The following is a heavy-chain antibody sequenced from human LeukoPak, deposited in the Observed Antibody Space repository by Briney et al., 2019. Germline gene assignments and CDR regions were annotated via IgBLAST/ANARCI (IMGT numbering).Heavy chain of an antibody. CDR1: GFTFSSYA. CDR3: AKDIVVVPAPVGYFDL. J-gene: IGHJ2*01. CDR2: ISGSGGST. V-gene: IGHV3-23*01. D-gene: IGHD2-2*01. Sequence: GGSLRLSCAASGFTFSSYAMSWVRQAPGKGLEWVSGISGSGGSTYYADSVKGRFTISRDNSKNTEYLQMNSLRAEDMAVYYCAKDIVVVPAPVGYFDLWGRGTLVTVSS.